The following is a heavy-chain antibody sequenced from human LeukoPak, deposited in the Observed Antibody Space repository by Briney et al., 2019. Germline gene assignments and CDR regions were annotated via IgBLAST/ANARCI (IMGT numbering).Heavy chain of an antibody. CDR2: IIPILGTT. D-gene: IGHD6-19*01. V-gene: IGHV1-69*05. J-gene: IGHJ6*03. CDR3: ARDLRAFSSGWSGYMDV. CDR1: GGTFSSYA. Sequence: SVKVSCKASGGTFSSYAFSWVRQAPGQGLQWMGGIIPILGTTNYAQQFQGRVTMTTDESTSTAFMELSSLRSEDTAIYYCARDLRAFSSGWSGYMDVWGKGTTVTVSS.